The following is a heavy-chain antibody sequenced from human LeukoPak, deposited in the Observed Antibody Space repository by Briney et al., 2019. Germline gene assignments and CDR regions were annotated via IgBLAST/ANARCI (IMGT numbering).Heavy chain of an antibody. CDR1: GFTFSSYG. Sequence: TGGSLRLSCAASGFTFSSYGIHWVRQAPGKGLEWVAFIRYDGGNQYYADSVKGRFTISRDNSKNTLYVQMNSLRVEDTAVYYCARDGRPSAPGGYQFDYWGQGTLVTVSS. J-gene: IGHJ4*02. V-gene: IGHV3-30*02. CDR3: ARDGRPSAPGGYQFDY. D-gene: IGHD2-2*01. CDR2: IRYDGGNQ.